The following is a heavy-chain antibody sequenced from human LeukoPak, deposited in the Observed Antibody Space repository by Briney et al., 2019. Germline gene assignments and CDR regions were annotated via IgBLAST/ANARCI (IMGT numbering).Heavy chain of an antibody. V-gene: IGHV3-66*01. D-gene: IGHD3-10*01. Sequence: PGGSLRLSCAASGFTVSSNYMSWVRQAPGKGLELVSVIYSGGSACYADSVKGRFTISRDISKNTLYLQMNSLRAEDTAVYYCAKVRTVPRATMAGDFDYWGQGTLVTVSS. CDR3: AKVRTVPRATMAGDFDY. CDR2: IYSGGSA. CDR1: GFTVSSNY. J-gene: IGHJ4*02.